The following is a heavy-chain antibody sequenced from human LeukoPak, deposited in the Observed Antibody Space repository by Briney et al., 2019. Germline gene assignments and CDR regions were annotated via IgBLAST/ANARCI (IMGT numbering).Heavy chain of an antibody. CDR3: ASDRLNYYDSSFDI. Sequence: SETLSLTCTVSSGSISSSSYYWGWIRQPPGKGLEWIGSIYYSGSTYYNPSLKSRVTISVDTSKNQFSLKLSSVTAADTAVYYCASDRLNYYDSSFDIWGQGTMVTVSS. V-gene: IGHV4-39*07. D-gene: IGHD3-22*01. J-gene: IGHJ3*02. CDR2: IYYSGST. CDR1: SGSISSSSYY.